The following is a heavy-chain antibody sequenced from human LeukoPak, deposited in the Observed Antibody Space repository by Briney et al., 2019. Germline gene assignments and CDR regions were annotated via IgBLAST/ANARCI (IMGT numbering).Heavy chain of an antibody. J-gene: IGHJ4*02. CDR3: ATSGGY. D-gene: IGHD3-16*01. CDR2: IKGYRSET. Sequence: PGGSLRLSCAASGFTFTAYWMKWVREAPGKGLGWVATIKGYRSETHYETSVKGRFTISIDNAKRSLYLQMTSLSVEDTAMYYCATSGGYWGQGTLVTVSS. V-gene: IGHV3-7*01. CDR1: GFTFTAYW.